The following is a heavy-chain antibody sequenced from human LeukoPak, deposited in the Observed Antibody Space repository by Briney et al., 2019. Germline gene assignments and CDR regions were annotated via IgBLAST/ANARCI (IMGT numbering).Heavy chain of an antibody. CDR1: GGSISSYY. CDR2: IYYSGST. V-gene: IGHV4-59*08. D-gene: IGHD4-11*01. CDR3: ARGTRTTGGSRYFDL. Sequence: SETLSLTCTVSGGSISSYYWSWIRQPPGKGLEWIGYIYYSGSTNYNPSLKSRVTISVDTSKNQFSLKLSSVTAADTAVYYCARGTRTTGGSRYFDLWGRGTLVTVSS. J-gene: IGHJ2*01.